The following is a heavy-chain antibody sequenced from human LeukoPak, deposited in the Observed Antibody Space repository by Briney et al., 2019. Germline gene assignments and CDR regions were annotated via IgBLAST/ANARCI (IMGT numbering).Heavy chain of an antibody. D-gene: IGHD2/OR15-2a*01. CDR1: GGSITRYY. CDR2: IHYSGGT. J-gene: IGHJ4*02. Sequence: SQTLSLTCTVSGGSITRYYWSWIRQPPGKGLEWIGYIHYSGGTNYNPSLKSRVTISLDTSKSQFSLKLTSVTAADTAVYYCAVIGGTTDYYIDYWGQGTLVTVSS. V-gene: IGHV4-59*01. CDR3: AVIGGTTDYYIDY.